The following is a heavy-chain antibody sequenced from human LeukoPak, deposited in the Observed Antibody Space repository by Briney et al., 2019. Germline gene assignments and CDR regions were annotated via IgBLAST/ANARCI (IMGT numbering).Heavy chain of an antibody. CDR3: ARHPFATPFDY. CDR2: VYYSGDT. J-gene: IGHJ4*02. D-gene: IGHD2-15*01. V-gene: IGHV4-59*08. CDR1: GDSVSGVY. Sequence: SETLSLTCSVSGDSVSGVYWSWIRQPPGKGLEWIGYVYYSGDTNYNPSLKSRVTMSLDTSKNQVSLRLSSVTAADTAVYYCARHPFATPFDYWGRGTLLTVSS.